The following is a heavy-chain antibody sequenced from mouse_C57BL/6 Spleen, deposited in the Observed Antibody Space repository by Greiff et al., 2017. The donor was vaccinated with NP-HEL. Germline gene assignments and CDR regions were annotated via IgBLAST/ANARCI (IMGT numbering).Heavy chain of an antibody. CDR3: ARAPLPFAY. J-gene: IGHJ3*01. V-gene: IGHV1-69*01. CDR2: IDPSDSYT. D-gene: IGHD2-1*01. CDR1: GYTFTSYW. Sequence: QVQLQQSGAELVMPGASVKLSCKASGYTFTSYWMHWVKQRPGQGLEWIGEIDPSDSYTNYNQKFKGKSTLTVDKSASTAYMQLSSLTSDDSAVYYCARAPLPFAYWGQGTLVTVSA.